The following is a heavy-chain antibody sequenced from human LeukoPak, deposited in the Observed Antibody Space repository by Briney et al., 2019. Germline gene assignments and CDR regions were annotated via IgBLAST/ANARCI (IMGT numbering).Heavy chain of an antibody. J-gene: IGHJ4*02. CDR2: ISGSGGSR. V-gene: IGHV3-23*01. CDR3: ATPPTVTRNY. Sequence: GGSLRLSCAASGFSVSSNYMSWVRQAPGKGLEWVSSISGSGGSRYYADSVKGRFTISRDNSKNTLYLQMNSLRAEDTAVYYCATPPTVTRNYWGQGTLVTVSS. D-gene: IGHD4-17*01. CDR1: GFSVSSNY.